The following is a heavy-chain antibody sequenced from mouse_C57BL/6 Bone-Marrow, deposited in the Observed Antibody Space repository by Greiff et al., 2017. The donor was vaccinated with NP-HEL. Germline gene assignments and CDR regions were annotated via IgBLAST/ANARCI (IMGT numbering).Heavy chain of an antibody. J-gene: IGHJ4*01. CDR1: GYSITSGYY. V-gene: IGHV3-6*01. CDR2: ISYDGSN. CDR3: ARDTRAMDY. Sequence: DVKLQESGPGLVKPSQSLSLTCSVTGYSITSGYYWNWIRQFPGNKLEWMGYISYDGSNNYNPSLKNRISITRDTSKNQFFLKLNSVTTEDTATYYCARDTRAMDYWGQGTSVTVSS.